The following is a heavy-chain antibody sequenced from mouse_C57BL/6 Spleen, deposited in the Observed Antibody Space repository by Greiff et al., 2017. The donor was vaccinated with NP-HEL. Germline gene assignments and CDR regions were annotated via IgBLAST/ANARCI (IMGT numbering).Heavy chain of an antibody. V-gene: IGHV3-6*01. CDR2: ISYDGSN. Sequence: EVQLQESGPGLVKPSQSLSLTCSVTGYSITSGYYWNWIRQFPGNKREWMGYISYDGSNNYNPSLKNRISITRDTSKNQFFLKLNSVTTEDTATYYCASYGNYGDAMDYWGQGTSVTVSS. D-gene: IGHD2-1*01. J-gene: IGHJ4*01. CDR3: ASYGNYGDAMDY. CDR1: GYSITSGYY.